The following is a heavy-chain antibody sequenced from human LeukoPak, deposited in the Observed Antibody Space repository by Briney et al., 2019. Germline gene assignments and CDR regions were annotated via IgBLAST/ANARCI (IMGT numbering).Heavy chain of an antibody. CDR2: ISGSGGST. V-gene: IGHV3-23*01. CDR3: ARARIFSFDS. J-gene: IGHJ4*02. Sequence: GGSLRLSCAASGFTFSSYTMTWVRQAPGKGLEWVSAISGSGGSTNYADSAKGRFTISRDNGKNTLYLQMNSLRAEDTAVYYCARARIFSFDSWGQGTLVTVSS. CDR1: GFTFSSYT. D-gene: IGHD2-21*01.